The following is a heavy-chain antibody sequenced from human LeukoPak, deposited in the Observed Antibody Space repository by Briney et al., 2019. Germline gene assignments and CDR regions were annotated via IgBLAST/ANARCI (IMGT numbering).Heavy chain of an antibody. CDR1: GFTFSSYG. CDR3: AKSPYYYDSSGPHAFDI. D-gene: IGHD3-22*01. J-gene: IGHJ3*02. Sequence: PGGTLRLSCAASGFTFSSYGMSWVRQAPGKGLEWVSAISGSGGSTYYADSVKGRFTISRDNSKNTLYLQMNSLRAEDTAVYYCAKSPYYYDSSGPHAFDIWGQGTMVTVSS. V-gene: IGHV3-23*01. CDR2: ISGSGGST.